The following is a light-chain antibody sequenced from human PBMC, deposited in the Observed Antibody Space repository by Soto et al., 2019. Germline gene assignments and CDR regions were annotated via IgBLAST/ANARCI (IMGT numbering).Light chain of an antibody. CDR3: QQFGDSPPAFT. Sequence: ESMLTHSPGTLSLSPGDRATLSCRASRSVSSRYITWYQQKPGQAPRLLIYGASIRATGIPDRFSGSGSGTDFTLTISRLEAEDFAVYYCQQFGDSPPAFTFGQGTKLEI. CDR1: RSVSSRY. V-gene: IGKV3-20*01. J-gene: IGKJ2*01. CDR2: GAS.